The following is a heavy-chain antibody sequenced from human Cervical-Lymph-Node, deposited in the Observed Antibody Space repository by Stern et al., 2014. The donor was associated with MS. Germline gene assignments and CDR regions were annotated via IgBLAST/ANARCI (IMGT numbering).Heavy chain of an antibody. V-gene: IGHV1-18*04. Sequence: QVQLVQSGAEVKKPGASVKVSCKASGYTFTSYGISWVRQAPGQGLEWMGWISAYNGNTNYAQKLQGRVTMTTDTSTSTAYMELRSLRSDDTAVYYCARWTVYDYVWGSYRPPYGMDVWGQGTTVTVSS. CDR1: GYTFTSYG. CDR2: ISAYNGNT. D-gene: IGHD3-16*02. J-gene: IGHJ6*02. CDR3: ARWTVYDYVWGSYRPPYGMDV.